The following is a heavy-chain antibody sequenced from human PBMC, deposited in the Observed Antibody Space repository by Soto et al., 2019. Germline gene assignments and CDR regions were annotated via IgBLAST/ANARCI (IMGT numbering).Heavy chain of an antibody. Sequence: EVQLLESGGGLVQPGGSLRLSCAASGFTFSTYAMSWVRQAPGKGLEWVSGIIGSGGSTYYADSVKGRFPISRDNSKNQLYLQMNSLSVDDPSIYYCAKAGGDCSGSSCYSCQGDYWGQGTLVTVSS. CDR2: IIGSGGST. CDR3: AKAGGDCSGSSCYSCQGDY. J-gene: IGHJ4*02. V-gene: IGHV3-23*01. CDR1: GFTFSTYA. D-gene: IGHD2-15*01.